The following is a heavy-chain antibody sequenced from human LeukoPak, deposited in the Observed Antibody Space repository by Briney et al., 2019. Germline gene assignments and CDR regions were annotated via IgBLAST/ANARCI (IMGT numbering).Heavy chain of an antibody. Sequence: SVKVSCKASGGTFSSYAISWVRQAPGQGLEWMGGIIPIFGTANYAQKFQGRVTITTDESTSTAYMELSSLRSEDTAVYYCAIAVAGTAGNFQHWGQGTLVTVSS. CDR1: GGTFSSYA. D-gene: IGHD6-19*01. V-gene: IGHV1-69*05. J-gene: IGHJ1*01. CDR3: AIAVAGTAGNFQH. CDR2: IIPIFGTA.